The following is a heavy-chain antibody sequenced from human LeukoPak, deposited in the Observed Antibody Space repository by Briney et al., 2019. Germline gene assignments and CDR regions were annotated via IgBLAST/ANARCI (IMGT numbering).Heavy chain of an antibody. D-gene: IGHD1-26*01. CDR2: ISGSGGST. Sequence: GGSLRLSCAASGFSFGSFAMSWVRQAPGKGLEWVSAISGSGGSTYYADSVKGRFTISRDNSKNTLYLQMNSLRAEDTAVYYCAKCGHSGSYYVWYFDLWGRGTLVTVSS. CDR3: AKCGHSGSYYVWYFDL. J-gene: IGHJ2*01. CDR1: GFSFGSFA. V-gene: IGHV3-23*01.